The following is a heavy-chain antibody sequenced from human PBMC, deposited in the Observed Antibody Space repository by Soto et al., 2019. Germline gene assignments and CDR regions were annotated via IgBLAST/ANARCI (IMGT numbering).Heavy chain of an antibody. J-gene: IGHJ4*02. D-gene: IGHD3-10*01. V-gene: IGHV1-46*01. CDR3: AKEPAGSGSLDY. CDR2: ISPSGDGI. Sequence: ASVKVSCKASGYSHTTYYMHGVRQAPGQGLEWMGVISPSGDGINYAQKFQGRVTMTRDTSTSTVYMDLSSLTSEDTAVYYCAKEPAGSGSLDYWGQGTLVTVSS. CDR1: GYSHTTYY.